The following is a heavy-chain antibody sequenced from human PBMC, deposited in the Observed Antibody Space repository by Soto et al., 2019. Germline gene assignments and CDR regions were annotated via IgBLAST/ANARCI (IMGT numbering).Heavy chain of an antibody. CDR2: ISYDGSNK. CDR1: GFTFSSYG. J-gene: IGHJ4*02. CDR3: AKGLKWGEWLLSWDY. V-gene: IGHV3-30*18. D-gene: IGHD3-3*01. Sequence: QVQLVESGGGVVQPGRSLRLSCAASGFTFSSYGMHWVRQAPGKGLEWVAVISYDGSNKYYADSVKGRFTISRDNSKNTLYLQMNSLRAEDTAVYYCAKGLKWGEWLLSWDYWCQGTLVTVSS.